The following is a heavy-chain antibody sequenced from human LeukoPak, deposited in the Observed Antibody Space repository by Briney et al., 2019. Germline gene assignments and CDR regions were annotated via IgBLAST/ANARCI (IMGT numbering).Heavy chain of an antibody. CDR1: GGSFSGYY. CDR2: INHSGST. J-gene: IGHJ6*02. V-gene: IGHV4-34*01. Sequence: SETLSLTCAVYGGSFSGYYWSWIRQPPGKGLEWIGEINHSGSTNYNPSLKSRVTISVDTSKNQFSLKLSSVTAADAAVYYCATAGNWNDSDYYYYYGMDVWGQGTTVTVSS. D-gene: IGHD1-1*01. CDR3: ATAGNWNDSDYYYYYGMDV.